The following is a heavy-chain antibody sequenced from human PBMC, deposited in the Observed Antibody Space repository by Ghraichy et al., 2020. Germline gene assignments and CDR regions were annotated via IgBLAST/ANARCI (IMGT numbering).Heavy chain of an antibody. Sequence: GGSLRLSCAASGFIVSNNYMSWVRQAPGKGLEWVSVSFNSGTTYYADSVKGRFTSSRDNSKNALYLEMNSLRAEDTAVYYCARGYDFWTWGQGTLVTVSS. CDR3: ARGYDFWT. V-gene: IGHV3-66*02. CDR2: SFNSGTT. D-gene: IGHD3-3*01. CDR1: GFIVSNNY. J-gene: IGHJ5*02.